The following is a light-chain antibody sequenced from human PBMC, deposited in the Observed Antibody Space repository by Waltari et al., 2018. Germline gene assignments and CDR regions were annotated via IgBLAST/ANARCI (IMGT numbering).Light chain of an antibody. Sequence: DIQMTQSPSSLSASVGDRVTITCRASQSISSYLNWYQQKPGKAPKLLIYAAYSLQSGVPSRFSGSGSGTDFTLPISSLHPEDFAIYYCQQSYSTLSFGGGTKVEIK. CDR1: QSISSY. V-gene: IGKV1-39*01. CDR3: QQSYSTLS. J-gene: IGKJ4*01. CDR2: AAY.